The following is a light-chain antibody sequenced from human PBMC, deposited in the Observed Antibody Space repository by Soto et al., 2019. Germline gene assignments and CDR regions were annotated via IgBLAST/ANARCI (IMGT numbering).Light chain of an antibody. Sequence: DIQMTQSPSTLSASVGDRVTITCRASQSITSWLAWYQQKPGKVPSLLISDASALQSGVPSRFSGSGSGTEFTLTISSLQPDDFATYYCQQYNSYPLTFGGGTKVDI. V-gene: IGKV1-5*01. CDR3: QQYNSYPLT. J-gene: IGKJ4*01. CDR2: DAS. CDR1: QSITSW.